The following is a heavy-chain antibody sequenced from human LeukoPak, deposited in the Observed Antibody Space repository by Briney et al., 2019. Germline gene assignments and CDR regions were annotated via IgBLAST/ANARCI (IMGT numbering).Heavy chain of an antibody. D-gene: IGHD3-16*01. Sequence: ASVKVSCKGSGYTSTGYYMHWVRQAPGQGLEWMAWINPNSGATNYAQRFQGRVTVTRDTSISTAYMELSSLESDDTAVYYCVRDLMTTQTWDFDYWGQGTLVTVSS. V-gene: IGHV1-2*02. J-gene: IGHJ4*02. CDR3: VRDLMTTQTWDFDY. CDR2: INPNSGAT. CDR1: GYTSTGYY.